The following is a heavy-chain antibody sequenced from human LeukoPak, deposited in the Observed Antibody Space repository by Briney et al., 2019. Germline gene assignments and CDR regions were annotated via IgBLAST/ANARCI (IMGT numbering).Heavy chain of an antibody. Sequence: GGSLRLSCAASGFTLSSYTMHWVRQAPGKWLDWVSLIMYDGSNKYYADSVKGRFTISRDNSKNTLYLQMSSLRAEDTAVYYCARDGWHYEFDYWGQGTLVTISS. V-gene: IGHV3-30*04. D-gene: IGHD1-7*01. J-gene: IGHJ4*02. CDR1: GFTLSSYT. CDR2: IMYDGSNK. CDR3: ARDGWHYEFDY.